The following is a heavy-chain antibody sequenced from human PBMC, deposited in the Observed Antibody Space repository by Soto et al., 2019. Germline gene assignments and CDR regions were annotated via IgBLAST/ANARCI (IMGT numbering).Heavy chain of an antibody. Sequence: PGGSLRLSCAASGFTFSDAWMSWVRQAPGKGLEWVSAISGSGGSTYYADSVRGRFTISRGNSKNTLYLQMNSLRAEDTAVYYCAPGTPLFDYWGQGTLVTVS. CDR2: ISGSGGST. CDR1: GFTFSDAW. CDR3: APGTPLFDY. J-gene: IGHJ4*02. D-gene: IGHD6-13*01. V-gene: IGHV3-23*01.